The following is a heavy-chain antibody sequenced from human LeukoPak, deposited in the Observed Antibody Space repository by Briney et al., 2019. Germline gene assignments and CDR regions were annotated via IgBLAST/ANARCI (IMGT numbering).Heavy chain of an antibody. Sequence: PGGSLRLSCAASGFTFSSYAMSWVRQAPGKGLEWVSAISGSGGSTYYADSVKGRFTISRDNSKNTLYLQMNSLRAEDTAVYYCARDGMEYCSGGSCYSLDYWGQGTLVTVSS. CDR3: ARDGMEYCSGGSCYSLDY. V-gene: IGHV3-23*01. J-gene: IGHJ4*02. CDR1: GFTFSSYA. D-gene: IGHD2-15*01. CDR2: ISGSGGST.